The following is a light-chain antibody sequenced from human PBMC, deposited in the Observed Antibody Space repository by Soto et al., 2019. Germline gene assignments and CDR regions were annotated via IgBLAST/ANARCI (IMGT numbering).Light chain of an antibody. CDR3: QQYGSSPRT. CDR1: QSVSSSY. J-gene: IGKJ2*01. V-gene: IGKV3-20*01. Sequence: ETVLTQSPGPLSLSPGERATLSCRASQSVSSSYLAWYQQKPGQAPKLLIYGASSRATGTPDRFSGSGSGTDFTLTISRLEPEDFAVYYCQQYGSSPRTFGQGTKLEIK. CDR2: GAS.